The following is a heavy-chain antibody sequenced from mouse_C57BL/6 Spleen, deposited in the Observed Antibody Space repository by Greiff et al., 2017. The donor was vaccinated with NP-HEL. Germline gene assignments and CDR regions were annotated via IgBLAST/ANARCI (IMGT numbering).Heavy chain of an antibody. J-gene: IGHJ1*03. Sequence: EVQLQQSGPELVKPGASVKMSCKASGYTFTDYNMHWVKQSHGKSLEWIGYINPNNGGTSYNQKFKGKATLTVNKSSSTAYMELRSLTSEDSAVYYCAGGNYEGYWYFDVWGTGTTVTVSS. CDR1: GYTFTDYN. CDR3: AGGNYEGYWYFDV. CDR2: INPNNGGT. V-gene: IGHV1-22*01. D-gene: IGHD2-1*01.